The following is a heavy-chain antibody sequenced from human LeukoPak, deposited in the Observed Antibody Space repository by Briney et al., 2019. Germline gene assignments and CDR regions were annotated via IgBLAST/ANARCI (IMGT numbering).Heavy chain of an antibody. CDR1: GGSISSSRYS. Sequence: PSETLSLTCAVSGGSISSSRYSWGWIRRPPGKGLEWIGSIYYSGSTYYNPSLKSRVTISVDTSKNQFSLKLSSVTAADTAVYYCARDSIRRGPNWFDPWGQGTLVTVSS. CDR2: IYYSGST. D-gene: IGHD2/OR15-2a*01. J-gene: IGHJ5*02. CDR3: ARDSIRRGPNWFDP. V-gene: IGHV4-39*07.